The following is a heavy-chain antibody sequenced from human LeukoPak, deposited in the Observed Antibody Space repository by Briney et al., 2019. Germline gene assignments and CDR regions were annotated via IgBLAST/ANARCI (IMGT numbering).Heavy chain of an antibody. V-gene: IGHV3-21*01. J-gene: IGHJ5*02. D-gene: IGHD2-2*01. CDR2: ISSSSSYI. CDR1: GFTISGYS. Sequence: GGSLRLSCTDSGFTISGYSMIWVRQAPGKGLEWVSSISSSSSYIYYADSVKGRFTISRDNAKNSLYLQMNSLRAEDTAVYYCARLGYCSSTSCFWFDPWGQGTLVTVSS. CDR3: ARLGYCSSTSCFWFDP.